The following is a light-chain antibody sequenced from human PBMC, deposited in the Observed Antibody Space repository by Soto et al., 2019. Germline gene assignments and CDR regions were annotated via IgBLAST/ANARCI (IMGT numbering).Light chain of an antibody. J-gene: IGKJ1*01. CDR3: QQSRT. V-gene: IGKV1-5*03. CDR2: KTS. Sequence: DIQMTQSPSTLSASVGDRVTITCRASQNIGTWLAWYQQKPGNAPKLLISKTSSLESGVPSRFSGSGSGTEFTLTISSLRPDDFATYYCQQSRTFGQGTKVEVK. CDR1: QNIGTW.